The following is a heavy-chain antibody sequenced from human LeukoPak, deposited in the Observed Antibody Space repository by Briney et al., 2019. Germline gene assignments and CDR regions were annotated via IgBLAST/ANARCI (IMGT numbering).Heavy chain of an antibody. D-gene: IGHD3-3*01. Sequence: PSETLSLTCTVCGGSISSYYWSWIRPPAGKGLEWFGHIYTSRSTNYNPSLKSRVAMSVDTSKNQFSLKLSSVTAADTAVYYCARDYRVEWPLYYDMDVWGKGTTVTVSS. J-gene: IGHJ6*03. CDR1: GGSISSYY. CDR3: ARDYRVEWPLYYDMDV. V-gene: IGHV4-4*07. CDR2: IYTSRST.